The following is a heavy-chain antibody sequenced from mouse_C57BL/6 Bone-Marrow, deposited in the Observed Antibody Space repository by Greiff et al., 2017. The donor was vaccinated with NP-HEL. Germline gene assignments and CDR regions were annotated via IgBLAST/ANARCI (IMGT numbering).Heavy chain of an antibody. D-gene: IGHD1-1*01. V-gene: IGHV1-50*01. Sequence: QVQLQQPGAELVTPGASVKLSCKASGYTFTSYWMQWVKQRPGQGLEWIGEIDPSASYTNYNQKFKGKATLTVDTSSSTAYMQFFRLTSEDSAVYYCAREVLRDYFDYWGQGTTLTVSS. CDR2: IDPSASYT. J-gene: IGHJ2*01. CDR3: AREVLRDYFDY. CDR1: GYTFTSYW.